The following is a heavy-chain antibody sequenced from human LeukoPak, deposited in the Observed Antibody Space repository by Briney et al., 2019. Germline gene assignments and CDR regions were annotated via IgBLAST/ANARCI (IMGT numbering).Heavy chain of an antibody. CDR2: ISGSGGST. CDR3: ARGAGYCSGGTCFDY. J-gene: IGHJ4*02. V-gene: IGHV3-23*01. CDR1: GFTFSSYA. D-gene: IGHD2-15*01. Sequence: GGSLRLSCAASGFTFSSYAMSWVRQARGKGLEWVSAISGSGGSTYYADPVKGRFTISRDNSKNTLYLQVNSLRAEDTAVYYCARGAGYCSGGTCFDYWGQGTLVTVSS.